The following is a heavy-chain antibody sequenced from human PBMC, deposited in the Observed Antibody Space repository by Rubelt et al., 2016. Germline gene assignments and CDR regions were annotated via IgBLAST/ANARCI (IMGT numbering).Heavy chain of an antibody. J-gene: IGHJ4*02. CDR3: ARSKRGQWLVRGFGYKNFDY. V-gene: IGHV3-66*02. D-gene: IGHD6-19*01. Sequence: SGGDTYYADSVKGRFTISRDNSKNTLYLQMNSLRAEDTAVYYCARSKRGQWLVRGFGYKNFDYWGQGTLVTVSS. CDR2: SGGDT.